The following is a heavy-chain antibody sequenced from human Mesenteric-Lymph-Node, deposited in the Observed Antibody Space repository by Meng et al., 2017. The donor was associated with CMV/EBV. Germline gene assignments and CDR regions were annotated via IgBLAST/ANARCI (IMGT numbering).Heavy chain of an antibody. CDR1: GGSISSSSYY. D-gene: IGHD1-1*01. J-gene: IGHJ5*02. Sequence: GSLRLSCTVSGGSISSSSYYWGWIRQPPGKGLEWIGSIYHSGSTYYNPSLKSRVTISVDTSKNQFSLKLSSVTAADTAVYYCARDWYNWNDAWFDPWGQGTLVTVSS. V-gene: IGHV4-39*07. CDR2: IYHSGST. CDR3: ARDWYNWNDAWFDP.